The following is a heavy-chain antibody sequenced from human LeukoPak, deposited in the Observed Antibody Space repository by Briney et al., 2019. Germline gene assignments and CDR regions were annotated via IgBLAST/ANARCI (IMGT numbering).Heavy chain of an antibody. CDR1: GFTFSTYW. CDR2: ISPDGSST. CDR3: AREYSSSSGRAFDY. Sequence: PSGGSLRLSCAASGFTFSTYWIHWVRQAPGKGLVWVSRISPDGSSTTYADSVKDRFIISRDNAQNTVYLQMSSLRVEDTAVYYCAREYSSSSGRAFDYWGQGTLVTASS. J-gene: IGHJ4*02. D-gene: IGHD6-6*01. V-gene: IGHV3-74*01.